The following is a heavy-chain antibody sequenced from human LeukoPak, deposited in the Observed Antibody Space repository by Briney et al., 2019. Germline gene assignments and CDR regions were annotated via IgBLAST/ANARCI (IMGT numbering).Heavy chain of an antibody. CDR2: IYYSGST. CDR1: GGSISSGGYY. CDR3: ARDRLLFPYYYYGMDV. J-gene: IGHJ6*02. Sequence: SQTLSLTCTVSGGSISSGGYYWSWIRQHPGKGLEWIGYIYYSGSTYYNPSLKSRVTISVDTSKNQFSLKLSSVTAADTAVYYCARDRLLFPYYYYGMDVWGQGTTVTVSS. D-gene: IGHD2/OR15-2a*01. V-gene: IGHV4-31*03.